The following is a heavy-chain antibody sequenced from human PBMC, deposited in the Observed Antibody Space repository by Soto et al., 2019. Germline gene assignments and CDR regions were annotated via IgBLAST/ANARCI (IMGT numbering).Heavy chain of an antibody. CDR2: MNPNSGNT. V-gene: IGHV1-8*01. J-gene: IGHJ6*02. CDR1: GYTFTSYD. D-gene: IGHD6-13*01. Sequence: QVQLVQSGAEVKKPGASVKVSCKASGYTFTSYDINWVRQATGQGLEWMGWMNPNSGNTGYAQKFQGRVHRTRNTYISTAYMELSSLRSEDTAVYYCARRGYSSSWYYYYYYGMDVWGQGTTVTVSS. CDR3: ARRGYSSSWYYYYYYGMDV.